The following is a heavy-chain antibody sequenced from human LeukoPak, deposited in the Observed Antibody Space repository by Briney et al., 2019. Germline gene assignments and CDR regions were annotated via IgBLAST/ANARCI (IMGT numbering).Heavy chain of an antibody. J-gene: IGHJ4*02. CDR2: MNPNSGDA. CDR1: GYSFTSYD. D-gene: IGHD4-23*01. Sequence: ASVKVSCKASGYSFTSYDINWVRHATGQGLEWIGWMNPNSGDADYTQKFKGRVTFTRDTSTRTAYMEVNSLASEDTAVYYCARSNFGGNVHFDYWGQGTLVTVSS. V-gene: IGHV1-8*02. CDR3: ARSNFGGNVHFDY.